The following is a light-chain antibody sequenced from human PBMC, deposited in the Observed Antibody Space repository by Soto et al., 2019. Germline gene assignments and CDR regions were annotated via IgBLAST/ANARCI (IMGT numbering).Light chain of an antibody. Sequence: EIVLTQSPATLSLSPGERATLSCRASQSLSSINLAWFQQKPGQAPRILMYDASTRATGIPARFSGSGSGTEFTLTISSLQSEDFAVYYCQQYNNWPQTFGQGTKVDIK. CDR3: QQYNNWPQT. J-gene: IGKJ1*01. CDR2: DAS. V-gene: IGKV3-15*01. CDR1: QSLSSIN.